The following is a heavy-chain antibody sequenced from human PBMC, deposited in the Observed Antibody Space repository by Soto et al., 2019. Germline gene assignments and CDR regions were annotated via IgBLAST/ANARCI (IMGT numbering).Heavy chain of an antibody. J-gene: IGHJ6*02. CDR1: GGTFSSYA. Sequence: SVKVSCKVSGGTFSSYAISWVRQAPGQGLEWMGGIIPIFGTANYAQKFQGRVTITADESTSTAYMELSSLRSEDTAVYYCARDLYSYGWDYYGMDFWGQGTTVTVSS. V-gene: IGHV1-69*13. CDR3: ARDLYSYGWDYYGMDF. D-gene: IGHD5-18*01. CDR2: IIPIFGTA.